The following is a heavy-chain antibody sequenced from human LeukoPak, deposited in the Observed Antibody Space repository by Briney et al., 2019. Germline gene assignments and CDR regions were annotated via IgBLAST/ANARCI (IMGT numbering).Heavy chain of an antibody. CDR2: ITTGRGET. Sequence: ASVKVSCKASGYTFTDYALHWVRQAPGQSLEWMGWITTGRGETRYSQEFQRRITFTRDKSASTVYMDLSDPRSEDTAVYYCARDPGVVVTYNWFDPWGQGTLVTVSS. CDR1: GYTFTDYA. V-gene: IGHV1-3*03. CDR3: ARDPGVVVTYNWFDP. D-gene: IGHD3-22*01. J-gene: IGHJ5*02.